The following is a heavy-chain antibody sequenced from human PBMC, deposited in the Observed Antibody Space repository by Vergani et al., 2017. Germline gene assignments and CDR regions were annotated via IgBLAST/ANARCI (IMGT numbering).Heavy chain of an antibody. D-gene: IGHD3-22*01. CDR1: GYTFSRFP. V-gene: IGHV7-4-1*02. Sequence: QVQLVQSGSELKQPGASVELSCKTSGYTFSRFPMNWVRQAPGQGLEYMGRINTNTGKPTYAQGFTGRFVFSLDTSVTAAYLQINSLKAEDSALYYCARVLNGYDSCGSLGNWGQGTLLTVSS. CDR3: ARVLNGYDSCGSLGN. J-gene: IGHJ4*02. CDR2: INTNTGKP.